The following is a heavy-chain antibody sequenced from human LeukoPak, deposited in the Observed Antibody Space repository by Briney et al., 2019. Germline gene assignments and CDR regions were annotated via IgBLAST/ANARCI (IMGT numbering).Heavy chain of an antibody. CDR3: ARGPIQYY. CDR2: ISAYNGNT. Sequence: ASVKVSCKGCGYSFTSYGSSWARHAPGQGLEWMGWISAYNGNTNYAQKLQGRVTMTTDTSTSTAYMELRSLRSDDTAVYYCARGPIQYYWGQGTLVTVSS. J-gene: IGHJ4*02. D-gene: IGHD2-2*02. CDR1: GYSFTSYG. V-gene: IGHV1-18*01.